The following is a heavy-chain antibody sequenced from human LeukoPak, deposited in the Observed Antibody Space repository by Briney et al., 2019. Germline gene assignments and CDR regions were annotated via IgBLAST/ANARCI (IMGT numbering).Heavy chain of an antibody. V-gene: IGHV3-30*03. CDR3: ARDLINYEFWSGLFDY. CDR2: ISYDGTNK. CDR1: GFTFSSYD. Sequence: PGGSLRLSCAASGFTFSSYDMHWVRQAPGKGLEWVAVISYDGTNKYYADDSVKGRFTISRDNSRDTLYLQMNSLRAEDTAVYYCARDLINYEFWSGLFDYWGQGTLVTVSS. J-gene: IGHJ4*02. D-gene: IGHD3-3*01.